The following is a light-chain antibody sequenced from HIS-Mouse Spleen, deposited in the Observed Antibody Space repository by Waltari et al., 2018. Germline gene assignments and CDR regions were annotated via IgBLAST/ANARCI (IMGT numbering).Light chain of an antibody. Sequence: QSALTQPRSVSVSPGPPVTISCTGTSSDVGGYNYVSWSQQHPGKAPKLMIYDVSKRPSGVPDRFSGSKSGNTASLTISGLQAEDEADYYCCSYAGSYTLVFGGGTKLTVL. J-gene: IGLJ2*01. V-gene: IGLV2-11*01. CDR2: DVS. CDR3: CSYAGSYTLV. CDR1: SSDVGGYNY.